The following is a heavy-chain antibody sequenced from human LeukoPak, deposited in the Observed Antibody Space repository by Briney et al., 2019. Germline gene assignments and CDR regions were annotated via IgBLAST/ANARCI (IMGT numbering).Heavy chain of an antibody. V-gene: IGHV3-33*06. D-gene: IGHD1-26*01. J-gene: IGHJ4*02. CDR2: YGSNE. CDR3: AKVNSGSYGRDYFDY. Sequence: YGSNEYYTDSVKGRFTISRDNSKNTLYLQMNSLRAEDTAVYYCAKVNSGSYGRDYFDYWGQGTLVTVSS.